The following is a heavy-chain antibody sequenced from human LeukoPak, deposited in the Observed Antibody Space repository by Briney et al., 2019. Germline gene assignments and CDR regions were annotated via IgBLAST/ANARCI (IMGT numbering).Heavy chain of an antibody. J-gene: IGHJ4*02. Sequence: PGRSLRLSCAASGFTFDDYAMRWVRQAPGKGLEWASGISWNSGSIGYADSVKGRFTISRDNAKNSLYLQMNSLRAEDTALYYCAKDKGPMVRGPFDYWGQGTLVTVSS. D-gene: IGHD3-10*01. CDR3: AKDKGPMVRGPFDY. CDR1: GFTFDDYA. CDR2: ISWNSGSI. V-gene: IGHV3-9*01.